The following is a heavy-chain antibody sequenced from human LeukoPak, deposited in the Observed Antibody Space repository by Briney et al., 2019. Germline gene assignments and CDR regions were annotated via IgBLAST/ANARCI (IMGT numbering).Heavy chain of an antibody. CDR3: ARWAFSGCDFDFDY. J-gene: IGHJ4*02. V-gene: IGHV1-69*04. D-gene: IGHD5-12*01. CDR1: GGTFSSYA. Sequence: GASVEVSCKASGGTFSSYAISWVRQAPGQGLEWMGRIIPILGIANYAQKFQGRVTITADKSTSTAYMELSSLRSEDTAVYYCARWAFSGCDFDFDYWGQGTLVTVSS. CDR2: IIPILGIA.